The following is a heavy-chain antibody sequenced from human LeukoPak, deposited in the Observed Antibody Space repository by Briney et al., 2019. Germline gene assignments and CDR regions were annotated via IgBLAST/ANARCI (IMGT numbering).Heavy chain of an antibody. V-gene: IGHV3-11*04. CDR2: ISSSGSTI. CDR1: GFTFSDYY. CDR3: ARGETYYYYYMDA. J-gene: IGHJ6*03. Sequence: GGSLRLSCAASGFTFSDYYMSWIRQAPGKGLEWVSYISSSGSTIYYADSVKGRFTISRDNAKNSLYLQMNSLRVDDTAVYYCARGETYYYYYMDAWGKGTTVTISS.